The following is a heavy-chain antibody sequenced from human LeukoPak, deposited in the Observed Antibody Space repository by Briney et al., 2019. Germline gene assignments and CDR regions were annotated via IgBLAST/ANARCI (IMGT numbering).Heavy chain of an antibody. D-gene: IGHD1-1*01. Sequence: GESLKISCKSSGYRITAYWIGWVRQMPGKGLEWMGIIYPGDSDTRYSPSFQGQVTISADKSISTAYLQWSSLKASDTAMYYCARGRREGTTGTTPPYYYYYGMDVWGQGTTVTVSS. CDR3: ARGRREGTTGTTPPYYYYYGMDV. V-gene: IGHV5-51*01. CDR2: IYPGDSDT. J-gene: IGHJ6*02. CDR1: GYRITAYW.